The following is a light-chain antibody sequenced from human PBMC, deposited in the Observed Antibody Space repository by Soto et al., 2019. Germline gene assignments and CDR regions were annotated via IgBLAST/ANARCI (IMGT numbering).Light chain of an antibody. CDR2: EVS. CDR1: QSLVHSDGNTY. Sequence: DIVLTQTPLSSLVTLGQPASISCRSSQSLVHSDGNTYLNWLQQRPGQPPRLLIYEVSNRFSGVPDRFSVSGAGTDFTLEISRVEAEDVVVYYCMQTTQFPLTFGGGTKVEIK. CDR3: MQTTQFPLT. J-gene: IGKJ4*01. V-gene: IGKV2-24*01.